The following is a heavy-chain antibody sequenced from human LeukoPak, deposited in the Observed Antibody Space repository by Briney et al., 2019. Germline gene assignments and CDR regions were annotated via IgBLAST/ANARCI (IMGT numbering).Heavy chain of an antibody. CDR3: ARGAVSPTWNWFDH. Sequence: GGSLRLSCAASGFTVSSNYMSWVRQAPGKGLEWVSVIYSGGSTKYADSAKGRFTISRDNSKNTLYLQINSLRAEDTAVYYCARGAVSPTWNWFDHWGQGTLVTVSS. V-gene: IGHV3-66*01. D-gene: IGHD6-19*01. J-gene: IGHJ5*02. CDR1: GFTVSSNY. CDR2: IYSGGST.